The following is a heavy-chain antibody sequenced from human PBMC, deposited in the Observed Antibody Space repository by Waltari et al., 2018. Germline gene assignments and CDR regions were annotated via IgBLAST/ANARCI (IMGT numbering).Heavy chain of an antibody. J-gene: IGHJ4*02. D-gene: IGHD2-15*01. V-gene: IGHV3-48*01. Sequence: EVQLVESGGGLVQPGGSLRLSCAGSGLPFSDYRMNWVRQAPGKGLEWVSYISGSSDTIYYAASVKGRFTVSRDNAKNSLYLHMNSLRSEDTAVYYCAREYCKNTTCHHWGQGTLVTVSS. CDR3: AREYCKNTTCHH. CDR1: GLPFSDYR. CDR2: ISGSSDTI.